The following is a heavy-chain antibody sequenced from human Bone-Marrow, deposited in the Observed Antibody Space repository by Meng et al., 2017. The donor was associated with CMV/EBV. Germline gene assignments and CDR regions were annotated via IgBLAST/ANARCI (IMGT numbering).Heavy chain of an antibody. Sequence: SETLSLTCTVSGGSIRSRNYHWAWIRQPPGKGLEWIGNIYYSGSTYYNPSLKSRVTISVDTSKNQFSLNLSSVTAADTAVYYCARLRPFDYWGQGTRVTGSS. J-gene: IGHJ4*02. V-gene: IGHV4-39*07. CDR3: ARLRPFDY. CDR1: GGSIRSRNYH. CDR2: IYYSGST.